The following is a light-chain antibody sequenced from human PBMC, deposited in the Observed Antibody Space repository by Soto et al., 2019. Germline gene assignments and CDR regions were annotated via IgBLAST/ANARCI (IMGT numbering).Light chain of an antibody. V-gene: IGKV1D-13*01. CDR3: QQFNDFPGT. Sequence: AIQLTQAPSSLSASVGDRVTISCRTSQDISSALAWYQQRPGKPPKLLLSDASSLESGVPSRFSGSGSGTGFTLTISSLQPEDSAPYYCQQFNDFPGTFGQGTTLEIK. CDR1: QDISSA. CDR2: DAS. J-gene: IGKJ2*01.